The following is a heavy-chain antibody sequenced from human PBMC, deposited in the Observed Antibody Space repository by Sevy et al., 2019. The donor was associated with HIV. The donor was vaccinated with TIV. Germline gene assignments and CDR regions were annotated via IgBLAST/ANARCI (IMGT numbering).Heavy chain of an antibody. J-gene: IGHJ4*02. D-gene: IGHD5-12*01. V-gene: IGHV3-49*03. CDR3: TRALATADTPEYYFDY. CDR2: IRRNSHEPYGGTT. Sequence: GGSLRLSCTSSGFTFGDYAMSWFRQAPGKGLEWVAFIRRNSHEPYGGTTAYAASVKGRFTISRDDSKDIAYLQMNSLQTEDTAVYYCTRALATADTPEYYFDYWGQGILVTVSS. CDR1: GFTFGDYA.